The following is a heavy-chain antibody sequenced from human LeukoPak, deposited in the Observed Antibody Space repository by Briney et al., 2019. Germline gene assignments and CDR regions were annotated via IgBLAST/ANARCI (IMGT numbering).Heavy chain of an antibody. D-gene: IGHD2-21*02. V-gene: IGHV1-2*02. CDR1: GYTFTGYY. J-gene: IGHJ6*03. CDR2: INPNSGGT. Sequence: ASVKVSCKASGYTFTGYYIHWVRQAPGQGLEWMGWINPNSGGTNYAQKFQGRVTMTRDTSISTAYMELSRLRSDDTAVYYCARELQRYYYYMDVWGKGTTVTVSS. CDR3: ARELQRYYYYMDV.